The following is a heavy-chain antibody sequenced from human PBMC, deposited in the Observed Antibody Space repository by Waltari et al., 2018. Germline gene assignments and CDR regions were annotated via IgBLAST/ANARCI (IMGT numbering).Heavy chain of an antibody. Sequence: QVQLVESGGGVVQPGRSLSLSCAASGFTFSSYGMHWVRPAPGKGLEWVAVISYDGSNKYYADSVKGRFTISRDNSKNTLYLQMNSLRAEDTAVYYCAKDTDTAMAYFDYWGQGTLVTVSS. D-gene: IGHD5-18*01. J-gene: IGHJ4*02. CDR3: AKDTDTAMAYFDY. CDR1: GFTFSSYG. CDR2: ISYDGSNK. V-gene: IGHV3-30*18.